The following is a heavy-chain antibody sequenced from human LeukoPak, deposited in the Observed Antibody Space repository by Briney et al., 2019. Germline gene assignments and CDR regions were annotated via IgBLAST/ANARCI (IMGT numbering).Heavy chain of an antibody. Sequence: SETLSLTCAVYGGSFSGYYWSWIRQHPGKGLEWIGYTSYSGSTYYNPSLKSRVIISVDTSKSQFSLRVSSVTAADTAVYYCAGEVTGEHWFDPWGQGTLVTVSS. CDR1: GGSFSGYY. D-gene: IGHD7-27*01. J-gene: IGHJ5*02. V-gene: IGHV4-31*11. CDR2: TSYSGST. CDR3: AGEVTGEHWFDP.